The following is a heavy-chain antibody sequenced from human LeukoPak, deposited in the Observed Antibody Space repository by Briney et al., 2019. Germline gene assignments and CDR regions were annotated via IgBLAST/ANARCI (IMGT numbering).Heavy chain of an antibody. Sequence: ASVNVSCKASGYTFTSYYMHWVRQAPGQGLEWMGIINPSGGSTSYAQKFQGRVTMTEDTSTDTAYMELSSLRSEDTAVYYCATDAPSTYCSGGSCYSVWGQGTLVTVSS. CDR1: GYTFTSYY. V-gene: IGHV1-46*01. D-gene: IGHD2-15*01. J-gene: IGHJ4*02. CDR3: ATDAPSTYCSGGSCYSV. CDR2: INPSGGST.